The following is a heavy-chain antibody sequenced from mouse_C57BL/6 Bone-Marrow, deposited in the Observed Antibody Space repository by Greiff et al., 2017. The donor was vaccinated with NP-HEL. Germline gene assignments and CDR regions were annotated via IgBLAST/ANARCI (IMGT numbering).Heavy chain of an antibody. CDR3: ARFVGLRVAY. V-gene: IGHV1-81*01. CDR2: IYPRSGNT. Sequence: QVQLKQSGAELARPGASVKLSCKASGYTFTSYGISWVKQRTGQGLEWIGEIYPRSGNTYYNEKFKGKATLTADKSSSTAYMELRSLTSEDSAVYFCARFVGLRVAYWGQGTLVTVSA. CDR1: GYTFTSYG. J-gene: IGHJ3*01. D-gene: IGHD2-4*01.